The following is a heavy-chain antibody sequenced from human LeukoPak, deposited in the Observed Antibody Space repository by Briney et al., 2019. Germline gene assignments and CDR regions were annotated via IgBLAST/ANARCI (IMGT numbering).Heavy chain of an antibody. CDR2: ISAYNGNT. CDR3: AKDYGVGATYGMDV. J-gene: IGHJ6*02. V-gene: IGHV1-18*01. CDR1: GYTFTSYG. D-gene: IGHD1-26*01. Sequence: ASVKVSCKASGYTFTSYGISWVRQAPGQGLEWMGWISAYNGNTNYAQKLQGRVTMTTDTSTSTAYMELRSLRSDDTAVYYCAKDYGVGATYGMDVWGQGTTVTVSS.